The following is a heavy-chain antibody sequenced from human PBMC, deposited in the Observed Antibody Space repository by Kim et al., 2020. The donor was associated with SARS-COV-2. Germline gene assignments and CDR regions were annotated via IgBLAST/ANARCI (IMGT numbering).Heavy chain of an antibody. Sequence: GGSLRLSCAASGFTFSSYSMNWVRQAPGKGLEWVSSISSSSSYIYYADSAKGRFTISRDNAKNSLYLQMNSLRAEDTAVYYCAGPISGYSSSWTDYWGQGTLVTVSS. CDR2: ISSSSSYI. D-gene: IGHD6-13*01. V-gene: IGHV3-21*01. CDR1: GFTFSSYS. CDR3: AGPISGYSSSWTDY. J-gene: IGHJ4*02.